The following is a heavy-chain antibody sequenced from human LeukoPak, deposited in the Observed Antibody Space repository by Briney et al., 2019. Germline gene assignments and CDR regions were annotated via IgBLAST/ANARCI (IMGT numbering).Heavy chain of an antibody. CDR2: INHSGST. CDR1: GGSFSGYY. J-gene: IGHJ4*02. Sequence: SETLSLTCAVYGGSFSGYYWSWIRQPPGKGLEWIGEINHSGSTNYNLSLKSRVTISVDTSKNQFSLKLSSVTAADTAVYYCGRGWGLKGFDYWGQGTLVTVSS. CDR3: GRGWGLKGFDY. D-gene: IGHD3-16*01. V-gene: IGHV4-34*01.